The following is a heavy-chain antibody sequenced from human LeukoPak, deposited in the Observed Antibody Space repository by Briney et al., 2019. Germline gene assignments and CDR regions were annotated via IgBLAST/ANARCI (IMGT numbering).Heavy chain of an antibody. D-gene: IGHD6-13*01. CDR2: IRYDGSDK. V-gene: IGHV3-30*02. Sequence: PGGSLRLSCAASGLTFSYYGMHWVRQAPGKGLEWVAFIRYDGSDKYYADSMKGRFTISRDKSKDTLYLQMNSLRAEDTAVYYCAKDFYSSSWYYFDYWGQGTLVTVSS. J-gene: IGHJ4*02. CDR3: AKDFYSSSWYYFDY. CDR1: GLTFSYYG.